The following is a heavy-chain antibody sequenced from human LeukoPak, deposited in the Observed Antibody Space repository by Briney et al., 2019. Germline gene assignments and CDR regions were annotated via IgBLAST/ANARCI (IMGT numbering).Heavy chain of an antibody. D-gene: IGHD4-17*01. CDR2: INAYNGNT. Sequence: ASLKVSCKASGYTFTSYGISWVRHAPGQRLEWMGWINAYNGNTNYAQKLQGRVTMTTDTSTSTAYMELRSLRSDDTAVYYCARDYGDYGSFHYFDYGGQGTLVTVSS. CDR3: ARDYGDYGSFHYFDY. V-gene: IGHV1-18*01. CDR1: GYTFTSYG. J-gene: IGHJ4*02.